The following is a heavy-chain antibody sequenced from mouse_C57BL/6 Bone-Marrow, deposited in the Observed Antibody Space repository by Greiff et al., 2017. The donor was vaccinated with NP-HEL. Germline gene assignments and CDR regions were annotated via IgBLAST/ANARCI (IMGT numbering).Heavy chain of an antibody. J-gene: IGHJ2*01. V-gene: IGHV1-81*01. CDR3: ARSAYYDYDYFDY. CDR1: GYTFTSYG. Sequence: QVQLQQSGAELARPGASVKLSCKASGYTFTSYGISWVKQRTGQGLEWIGEIYPRSGNNYYNEKFKGKATLTADNSSSTAYMELRSLTSEDSAVYFCARSAYYDYDYFDYWGQGTTLTVSS. D-gene: IGHD2-4*01. CDR2: IYPRSGNN.